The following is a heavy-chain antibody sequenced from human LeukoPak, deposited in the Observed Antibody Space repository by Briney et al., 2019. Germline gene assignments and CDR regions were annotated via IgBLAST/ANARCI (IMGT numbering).Heavy chain of an antibody. J-gene: IGHJ4*02. CDR1: GGSIIIGSYY. D-gene: IGHD3-22*01. CDR3: AREQFYYTSSGYYYFDY. V-gene: IGHV4-61*02. CDR2: VYTGGST. Sequence: SETLSLTCTVSGGSIIIGSYYWTWIRQPAGKGLEWVGRVYTGGSTNYSPSLKSRVTISMDTSNNQFSLKLSSVTAADTAVYYCAREQFYYTSSGYYYFDYWGQGTLVTVSS.